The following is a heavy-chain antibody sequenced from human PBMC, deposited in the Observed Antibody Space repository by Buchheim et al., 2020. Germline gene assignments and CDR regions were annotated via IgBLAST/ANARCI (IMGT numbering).Heavy chain of an antibody. CDR2: IYYSGST. V-gene: IGHV4-31*03. J-gene: IGHJ6*02. D-gene: IGHD2-15*01. CDR3: ARDLLGYCSGGSCYGYYYYYGMDV. Sequence: QVQLQESGPGLVKPSQTLSLTCTVSGGSISSGGYYWSWIRQHPGKGLEWIGYIYYSGSTYYNPSLKSRVTISVDTSKNQFSLKLSSVTAADTAVYYCARDLLGYCSGGSCYGYYYYYGMDVWGQGTT. CDR1: GGSISSGGYY.